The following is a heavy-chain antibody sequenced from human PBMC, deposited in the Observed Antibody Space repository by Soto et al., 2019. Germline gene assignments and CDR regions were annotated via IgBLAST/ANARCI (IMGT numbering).Heavy chain of an antibody. CDR3: ARGRYYYGSGSHYYYYYGMDV. D-gene: IGHD3-10*01. Sequence: LSLTCAVSGGSISSSNWWSWVRQPPGKGLEWIGEIYHSGSTNYNPSLKSRVTISVDKSKNQFSLKLSSVTAADTAVYYCARGRYYYGSGSHYYYYYGMDVWGQGTTVTVSS. J-gene: IGHJ6*02. V-gene: IGHV4-4*02. CDR2: IYHSGST. CDR1: GGSISSSNW.